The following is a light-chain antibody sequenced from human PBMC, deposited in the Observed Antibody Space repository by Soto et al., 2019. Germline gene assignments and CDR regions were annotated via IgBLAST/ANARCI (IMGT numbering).Light chain of an antibody. J-gene: IGKJ1*01. V-gene: IGKV1-5*03. CDR1: QSISNW. Sequence: DIQMTQSPSTLSASVGDRVTITCRASQSISNWLAWYQQKPGKAPKVLIYKASTLESGVPSRFSGSGSGTEVTLTISSLQPDDFATYYCQQYNTYSWTFGQGTKVEI. CDR3: QQYNTYSWT. CDR2: KAS.